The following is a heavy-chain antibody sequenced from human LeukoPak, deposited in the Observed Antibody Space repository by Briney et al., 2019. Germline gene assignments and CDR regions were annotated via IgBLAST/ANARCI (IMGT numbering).Heavy chain of an antibody. V-gene: IGHV3-30*03. D-gene: IGHD1-26*01. CDR1: GFTFSTYG. CDR3: ARRTRGSWVDY. Sequence: PGGSLRLSCAASGFTFSTYGMHWVRQAPGKGLEWVAVISYDGSNKYYADSVKGRFTISRDNSKNTLPLQMNSLRAEDTAVYYCARRTRGSWVDYWGQGTLVTVSS. CDR2: ISYDGSNK. J-gene: IGHJ4*02.